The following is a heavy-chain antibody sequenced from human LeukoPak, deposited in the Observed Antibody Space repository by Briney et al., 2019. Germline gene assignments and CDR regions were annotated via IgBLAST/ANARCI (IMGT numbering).Heavy chain of an antibody. CDR3: AKEGWFGELFGSGDFDY. D-gene: IGHD3-10*01. V-gene: IGHV3-23*01. CDR1: GFIFTDYW. J-gene: IGHJ4*02. CDR2: ISGSGGST. Sequence: GGSLRLSCAASGFIFTDYWMNWVRQAPGKGLEWVSAISGSGGSTYYADSVKGRFTISRDNSKNTLYLQMNSLRAEDTAVYYCAKEGWFGELFGSGDFDYWGQGTLVTVSS.